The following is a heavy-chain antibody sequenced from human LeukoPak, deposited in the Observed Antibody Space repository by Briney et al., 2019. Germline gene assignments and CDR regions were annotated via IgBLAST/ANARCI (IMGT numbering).Heavy chain of an antibody. CDR1: GYTFTSYG. J-gene: IGHJ3*02. V-gene: IGHV1-18*01. Sequence: ASVNVSCKASGYTFTSYGISWVRQAPGQGLGWMGWISAYNGNTNYAQKLQGRVTMTTDTSTSTAYMELRSLRSDDTAVYYCARHPAGLNAFDIWGQGTMVTVSS. CDR3: ARHPAGLNAFDI. CDR2: ISAYNGNT. D-gene: IGHD2-8*01.